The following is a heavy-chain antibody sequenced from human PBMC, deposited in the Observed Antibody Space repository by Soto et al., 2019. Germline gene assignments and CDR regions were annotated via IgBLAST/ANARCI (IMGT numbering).Heavy chain of an antibody. CDR2: ISYDGSNN. Sequence: PGGSLRLSCAASGFTFSTYAMHWVRQAPGQGLEWVAVISYDGSNNYYADSVKGRFTISRDNSKNTLYLQMNSLRVEDTAVYYRARATVAAFDYWGQGTLVTVSS. CDR3: ARATVAAFDY. J-gene: IGHJ4*02. CDR1: GFTFSTYA. V-gene: IGHV3-30-3*01. D-gene: IGHD6-19*01.